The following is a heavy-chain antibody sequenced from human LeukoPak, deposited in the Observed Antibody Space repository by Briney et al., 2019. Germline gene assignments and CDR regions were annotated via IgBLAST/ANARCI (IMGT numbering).Heavy chain of an antibody. CDR1: GYIFTGYY. Sequence: GASVKVSCKASGYIFTGYYILWVRQAPGQGLEWMGWINPNSGGTNYEQKFQGRVTMTRDTSITTAYMELSRLRSDDTAVYYCASNFDILTGYYNNDGFDIWGQGTMVTVSS. D-gene: IGHD3-9*01. J-gene: IGHJ3*02. CDR3: ASNFDILTGYYNNDGFDI. CDR2: INPNSGGT. V-gene: IGHV1-2*02.